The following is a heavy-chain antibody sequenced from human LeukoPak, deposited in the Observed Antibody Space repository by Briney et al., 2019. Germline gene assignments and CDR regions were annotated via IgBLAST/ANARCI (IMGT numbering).Heavy chain of an antibody. CDR3: ARDQTYSGSGIYTYFDY. CDR1: GGSISSGDYY. J-gene: IGHJ4*02. CDR2: IYYSGST. V-gene: IGHV4-30-4*01. D-gene: IGHD3-10*01. Sequence: SETLSLTCTVSGGSISSGDYYWSWIRQPPGKGLEWIGYIYYSGSTYYNPSLKSRVTISVDTSKNQFSLKLSSVTAADTAVYYCARDQTYSGSGIYTYFDYWGQGILVTVSS.